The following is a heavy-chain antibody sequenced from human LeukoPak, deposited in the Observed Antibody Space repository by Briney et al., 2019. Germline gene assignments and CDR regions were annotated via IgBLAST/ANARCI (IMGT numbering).Heavy chain of an antibody. D-gene: IGHD1-26*01. J-gene: IGHJ4*02. CDR2: FYYSGST. CDR1: GGPIISDY. Sequence: SETLSLTCTVSGGPIISDYWSWIRQPPGKGLEWIGYFYYSGSTNYNPSLKSRVTISVDTSKNQLSLKLSSVTAADTAVYYCARWYSGRYGDFDNWGQGTLVTVSS. V-gene: IGHV4-59*08. CDR3: ARWYSGRYGDFDN.